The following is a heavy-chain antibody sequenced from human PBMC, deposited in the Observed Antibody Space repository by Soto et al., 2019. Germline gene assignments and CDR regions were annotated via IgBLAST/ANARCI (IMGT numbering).Heavy chain of an antibody. Sequence: ASVKVSCKASGYTFTSYDINWVRQATGQGLEWMGWMNPNSGNTGYAQKFQGRVTMTRNTSISTAYMELSSLRSEDTAVSYCARDNWNYPYYYYGMDVWGQGTTVTVSS. V-gene: IGHV1-8*01. CDR3: ARDNWNYPYYYYGMDV. D-gene: IGHD1-7*01. CDR1: GYTFTSYD. CDR2: MNPNSGNT. J-gene: IGHJ6*02.